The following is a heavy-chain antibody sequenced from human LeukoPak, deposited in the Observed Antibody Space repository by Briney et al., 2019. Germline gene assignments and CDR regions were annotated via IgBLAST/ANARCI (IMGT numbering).Heavy chain of an antibody. J-gene: IGHJ6*03. V-gene: IGHV3-48*04. Sequence: GGSLRLSCAASGFSVSRNYMSWVRQAPGKGLEWVSYISSSSSTIYYADSVKGRFTISRDNAKNSLYLQMNSLRAEDTAVYYCARQGGGPYYMDVWGKGTTVTVSS. CDR1: GFSVSRNY. CDR2: ISSSSSTI. D-gene: IGHD2-15*01. CDR3: ARQGGGPYYMDV.